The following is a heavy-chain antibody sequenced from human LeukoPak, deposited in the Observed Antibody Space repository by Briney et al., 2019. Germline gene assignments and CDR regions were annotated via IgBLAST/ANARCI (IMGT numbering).Heavy chain of an antibody. Sequence: GGSLRLSCAASGFTFSNYWMHWVRQAPGKGLVWVSRINGDGRSTTYADSVRGRFIISRDNSKNTLYLQMNSLRGEDTAVYYCVKVLVTYTVDVWGQGTTVTVSS. CDR3: VKVLVTYTVDV. CDR2: INGDGRST. V-gene: IGHV3-74*01. CDR1: GFTFSNYW. D-gene: IGHD1-1*01. J-gene: IGHJ6*02.